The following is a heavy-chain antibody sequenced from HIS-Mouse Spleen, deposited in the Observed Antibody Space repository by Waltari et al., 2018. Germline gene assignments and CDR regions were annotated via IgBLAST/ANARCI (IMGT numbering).Heavy chain of an antibody. CDR2: ISGSGGST. Sequence: EVQLLESGGGLVQPGGSLRLSCAASGFTFSSYAMSWVRQAPGKGREWGSAISGSGGSTYYADSVKGRFTISRDNSKNTLYLQMNSLRAEDTAVYYCAQNYYGSGSYYYWGQGTLVTVSS. V-gene: IGHV3-23*01. J-gene: IGHJ4*02. D-gene: IGHD3-10*01. CDR3: AQNYYGSGSYYY. CDR1: GFTFSSYA.